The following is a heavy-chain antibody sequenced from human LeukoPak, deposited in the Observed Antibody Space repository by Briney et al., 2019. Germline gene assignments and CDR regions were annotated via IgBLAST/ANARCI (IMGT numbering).Heavy chain of an antibody. Sequence: SETLSLTCTVSGGSISSYYWSWIRQPPGKGLEWIGHIYYSGSTNYNPSLKSRVTISVESSKNHFSLKRTSVTAADTAVYYCARQSGYFDYWGQGTLVIVSS. CDR3: ARQSGYFDY. J-gene: IGHJ4*02. CDR2: IYYSGST. CDR1: GGSISSYY. V-gene: IGHV4-59*08. D-gene: IGHD5-12*01.